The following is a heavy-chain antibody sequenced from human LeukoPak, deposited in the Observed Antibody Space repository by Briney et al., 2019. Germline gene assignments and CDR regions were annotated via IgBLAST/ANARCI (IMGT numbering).Heavy chain of an antibody. J-gene: IGHJ6*02. CDR2: TYYRSKWYN. CDR3: ARAIAEAGPYYYYGMDV. Sequence: SQTLSLTCAISGDSVSSNSAAWNWIRQSPSRGLEWLGRTYYRSKWYNDYAVSVKSRITINPDTSKNQFSLQLNSVTPEDTAVYYCARAIAEAGPYYYYGMDVWGQGTTVTVSS. CDR1: GDSVSSNSAA. D-gene: IGHD6-13*01. V-gene: IGHV6-1*01.